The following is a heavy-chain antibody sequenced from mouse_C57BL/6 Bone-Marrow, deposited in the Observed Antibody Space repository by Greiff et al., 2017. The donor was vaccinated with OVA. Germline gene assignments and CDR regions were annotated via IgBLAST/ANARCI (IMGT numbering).Heavy chain of an antibody. CDR2: ISSGSSTI. CDR1: GFTFSDYG. V-gene: IGHV5-17*01. CDR3: ARINYWYFDV. J-gene: IGHJ1*03. Sequence: EVQLVESGGGLVKPGGSLKLSCAASGFTFSDYGMHWVRQAPEKGLEWVAYISSGSSTIYYAATVKGRFTISRDTAKNTLFLQMTSLRSENTAMYYCARINYWYFDVWGTGTTVTVSS.